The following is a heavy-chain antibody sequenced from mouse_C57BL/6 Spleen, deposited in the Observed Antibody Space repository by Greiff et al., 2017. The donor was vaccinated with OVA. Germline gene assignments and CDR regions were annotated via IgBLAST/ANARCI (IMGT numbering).Heavy chain of an antibody. CDR3: ARFYDGSRILYYYAMDY. V-gene: IGHV5-17*01. Sequence: EVQLVESGGGLVKPGGSLKLSCAASGFTFSDYGMHWVRQAPEKGLEWVAYISSGSSTIYYADTVKGRFTISRDNAKNTLFLQMTSLRSEDTAMYYCARFYDGSRILYYYAMDYWGQGTSVTVSS. D-gene: IGHD1-1*01. CDR1: GFTFSDYG. J-gene: IGHJ4*01. CDR2: ISSGSSTI.